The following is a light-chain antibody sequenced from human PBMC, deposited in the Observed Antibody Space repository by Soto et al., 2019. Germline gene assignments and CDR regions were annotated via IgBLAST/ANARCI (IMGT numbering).Light chain of an antibody. Sequence: VLTQPPSVSGAPGQRVTISCTGSSSKIGAGYDVHWYQQLPGTAPKLLIYGNSNRPSGVPDRFSGSKSGTSASLAITGLQAEDEADYYCQSYDSSLSGYVFGTGTKVTVL. CDR1: SSKIGAGYD. CDR3: QSYDSSLSGYV. CDR2: GNS. J-gene: IGLJ1*01. V-gene: IGLV1-40*01.